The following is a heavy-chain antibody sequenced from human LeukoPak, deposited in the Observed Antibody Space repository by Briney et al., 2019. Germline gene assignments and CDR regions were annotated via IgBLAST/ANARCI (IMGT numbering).Heavy chain of an antibody. CDR3: ARGIYYDSSGYLGPDWFDP. J-gene: IGHJ5*02. V-gene: IGHV3-21*01. CDR2: ISSSSSYI. CDR1: GFTFSTYS. D-gene: IGHD3-22*01. Sequence: SGGSLRLSCAASGFTFSTYSMNWVRQAPGKGLEWVSSISSSSSYICYADSVKGRFTISRDNAKNSLYLQMNSLRAEDTAVHYCARGIYYDSSGYLGPDWFDPWGQGTLVTVSS.